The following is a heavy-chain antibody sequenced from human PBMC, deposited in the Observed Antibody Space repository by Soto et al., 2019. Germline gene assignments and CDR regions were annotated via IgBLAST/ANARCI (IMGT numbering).Heavy chain of an antibody. V-gene: IGHV3-30-3*01. D-gene: IGHD3-10*01. J-gene: IGHJ4*02. Sequence: VGSLRLSCAASGFTFSNYIMHWVRQAPGKGLEWVAIILHDGNNKYCADSVKGRFTISRDNSKNTLYLQMNSLRTEDTAIYYCARDDEGGSYCDLGYWGQGTLVTVSP. CDR3: ARDDEGGSYCDLGY. CDR1: GFTFSNYI. CDR2: ILHDGNNK.